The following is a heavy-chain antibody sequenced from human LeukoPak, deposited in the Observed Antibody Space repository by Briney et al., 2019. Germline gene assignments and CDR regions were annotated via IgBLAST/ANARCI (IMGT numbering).Heavy chain of an antibody. J-gene: IGHJ4*02. D-gene: IGHD1-26*01. CDR1: GFTFSSYG. Sequence: PGGSLRLSCAASGFTFSSYGMHCVRQAPGKGLEWVAFIRYDGSNKYYADSVKGRFTISRDNSKNTLYLQMNSLRAEDTAVYYCAKDQVGATMYFDYWGQGTLVTVSS. V-gene: IGHV3-30*02. CDR2: IRYDGSNK. CDR3: AKDQVGATMYFDY.